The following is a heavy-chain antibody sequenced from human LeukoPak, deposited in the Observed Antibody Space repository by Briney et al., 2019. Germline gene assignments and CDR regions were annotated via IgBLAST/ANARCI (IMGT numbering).Heavy chain of an antibody. D-gene: IGHD1-26*01. Sequence: PSETLSLTCTVPGGSISSYYWTWIRQPAGKGLEWIGRIYPSGGTNYNPSLKSRVTMSVDTSKNQFSLKLSSVTTADTAVYYCARENSGSYREFDCWGQGTLVTVSS. CDR1: GGSISSYY. V-gene: IGHV4-4*07. CDR2: IYPSGGT. J-gene: IGHJ4*02. CDR3: ARENSGSYREFDC.